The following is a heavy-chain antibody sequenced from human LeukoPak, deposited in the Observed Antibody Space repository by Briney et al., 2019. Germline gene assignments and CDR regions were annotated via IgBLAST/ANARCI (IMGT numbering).Heavy chain of an antibody. Sequence: ASVKLSCTASGGTFSSYAISWVRQAPGQGLEWMGRIIPILGIAYYAQTFQGRVTITADKSTSTAYLELSSLRSEGTAVYYCARGERGEGMGAFVDCCQEALVVVAS. CDR2: IIPILGIA. J-gene: IGHJ4*02. CDR1: GGTFSSYA. V-gene: IGHV1-69*04. CDR3: ARGERGEGMGAFVD. D-gene: IGHD3-16*01.